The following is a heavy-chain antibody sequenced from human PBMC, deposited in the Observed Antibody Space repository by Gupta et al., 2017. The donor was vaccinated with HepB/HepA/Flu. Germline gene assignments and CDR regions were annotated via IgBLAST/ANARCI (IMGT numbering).Heavy chain of an antibody. CDR2: TYYRSKWYN. CDR3: ARWTSSDWIKHYFDC. V-gene: IGHV6-1*01. J-gene: IGHJ4*02. Sequence: QVQLQQSGPGLVKPSQTLSLTCVISGDTVSNNSVTWNWIRQSPSRGLEWLGRTYYRSKWYNDYAKSVKSRITVNPDTSKNQFSLQLNSVTPEDTAVYYCARWTSSDWIKHYFDCWGQGALVTVSS. CDR1: GDTVSNNSVT. D-gene: IGHD6-19*01.